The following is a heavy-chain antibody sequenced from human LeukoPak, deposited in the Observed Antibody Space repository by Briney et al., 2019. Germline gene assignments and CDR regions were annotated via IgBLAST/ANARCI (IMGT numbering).Heavy chain of an antibody. J-gene: IGHJ3*02. D-gene: IGHD3-22*01. CDR3: ARVNYYDSSGYQPFAFDI. CDR2: IYHSGST. Sequence: SETLSLTCAVSGYSISSGYYCCWIRQPPGRGVELAGSIYHSGSTYYNPSLKGRVTISVDTSKNPFSLKLSSVTAADTAVYYCARVNYYDSSGYQPFAFDIWGQGTMVTVSS. CDR1: GYSISSGYY. V-gene: IGHV4-38-2*01.